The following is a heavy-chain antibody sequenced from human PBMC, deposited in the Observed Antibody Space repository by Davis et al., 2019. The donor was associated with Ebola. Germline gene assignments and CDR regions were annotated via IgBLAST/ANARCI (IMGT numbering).Heavy chain of an antibody. J-gene: IGHJ5*02. CDR1: GGSISSYY. D-gene: IGHD2-2*01. CDR3: ARGQTRHYAP. Sequence: LSLTCTVSGGSISSYYWSWIRQPPGKGLEWVSDISDLGDRTHYVDSVKGRFTISRDNSKNILYLQMKSLRAEDTAVYFCARGQTRHYAPWGQGTLVTVSS. CDR2: ISDLGDRT. V-gene: IGHV3-23*01.